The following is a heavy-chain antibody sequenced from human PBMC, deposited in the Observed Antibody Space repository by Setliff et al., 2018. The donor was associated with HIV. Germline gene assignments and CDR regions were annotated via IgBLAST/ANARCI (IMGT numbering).Heavy chain of an antibody. V-gene: IGHV4-61*09. CDR3: AREREAWSAYDS. CDR2: IYTNGYT. Sequence: PSETLSLTCTVSGGSIRSGSYYWTWIRQPAGKGPEWIGHIYTNGYTNYNSSLESRVAISLDTSSNQFSLKLSSVTAADTAAYHCAREREAWSAYDSWGQGTLVTVSS. J-gene: IGHJ5*02. CDR1: GGSIRSGSYY. D-gene: IGHD3-3*01.